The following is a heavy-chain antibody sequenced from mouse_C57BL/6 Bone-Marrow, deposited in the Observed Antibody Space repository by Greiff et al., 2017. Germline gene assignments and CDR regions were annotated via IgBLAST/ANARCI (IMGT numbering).Heavy chain of an antibody. CDR2: IDPENGDT. Sequence: VQLQQSGAELVRPGASVKLSCTASGFNIKDDYMHWVKQSPEQGLEWIGWIDPENGDTEYASKFQGKATITADTSSNTAYLQLSSLTSEDTAVYYCTGFYYDYSYYFDYWGQGTTLTVSS. V-gene: IGHV14-4*01. CDR3: TGFYYDYSYYFDY. CDR1: GFNIKDDY. D-gene: IGHD2-4*01. J-gene: IGHJ2*01.